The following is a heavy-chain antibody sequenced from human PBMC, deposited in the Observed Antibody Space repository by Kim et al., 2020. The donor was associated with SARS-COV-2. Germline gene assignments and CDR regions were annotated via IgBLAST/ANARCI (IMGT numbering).Heavy chain of an antibody. Sequence: SETLSLTCTVSGGSISSYYWSWIRQPPGKGLEWIGYIYYSGSTNYNPSLKSRVTISVDTSKNQFSLKLSSVTAADTAVYYCARGQGHYGSGSYYAYYYGMDVWGQGITVTVSS. CDR2: IYYSGST. CDR1: GGSISSYY. J-gene: IGHJ6*02. D-gene: IGHD3-10*01. V-gene: IGHV4-59*13. CDR3: ARGQGHYGSGSYYAYYYGMDV.